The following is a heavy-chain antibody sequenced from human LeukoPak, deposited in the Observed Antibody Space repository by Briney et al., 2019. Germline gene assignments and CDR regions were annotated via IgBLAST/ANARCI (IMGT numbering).Heavy chain of an antibody. Sequence: SETLSLTCTVSGGSISSYYWSWIRQPPGKGLEWIGYIYYSGGTNYNPSLKSRVTISVDTSKKQFSLRLSSMTAADTAVYYCARRGGDSSGNFDYWGQGTLVTVSS. J-gene: IGHJ4*02. V-gene: IGHV4-59*08. CDR3: ARRGGDSSGNFDY. CDR2: IYYSGGT. D-gene: IGHD3-22*01. CDR1: GGSISSYY.